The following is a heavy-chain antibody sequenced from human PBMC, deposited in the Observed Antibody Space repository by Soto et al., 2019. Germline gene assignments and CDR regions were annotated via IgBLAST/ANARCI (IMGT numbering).Heavy chain of an antibody. CDR2: IFYSGST. CDR1: GGSVSSGSHY. J-gene: IGHJ6*02. CDR3: ARDFCGGDCSDDYYYSAMDV. V-gene: IGHV4-61*01. D-gene: IGHD2-21*02. Sequence: SETLSLTCTVSGGSVSSGSHYWSWIRQPPGKGLEWIGQIFYSGSTNYNPSLKSRVTISVDTSKNQFSLELSSVTAADTAVYFCARDFCGGDCSDDYYYSAMDVWGQGTTVTVSS.